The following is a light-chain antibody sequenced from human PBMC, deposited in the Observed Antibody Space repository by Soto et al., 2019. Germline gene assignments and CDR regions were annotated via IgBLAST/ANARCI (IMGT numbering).Light chain of an antibody. CDR2: GAS. J-gene: IGKJ1*01. V-gene: IGKV3-20*01. Sequence: EIVLTQSPGTLSLSPGERATLSCRASQSVSSSYLAWYQQKPGQAPRLLIYGASSRATGIPDRFSGSGSGTDFTLTISRLEPEDVAVYYCQQYGRSPEWTFGQGTKVEIK. CDR1: QSVSSSY. CDR3: QQYGRSPEWT.